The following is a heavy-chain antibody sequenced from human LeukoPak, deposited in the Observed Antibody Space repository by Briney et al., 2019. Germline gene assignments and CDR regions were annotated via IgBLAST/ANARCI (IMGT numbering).Heavy chain of an antibody. CDR3: ARDGMQGDACDV. J-gene: IGHJ3*01. Sequence: GGSLRLSCAASGFTFSRHWMLWVRQVPGKGLEWVSRIDSDGTGTNYADSVKGRFTVSRDNAKNTQYLEVNSLRVEDTAVYYCARDGMQGDACDVWGQGTMVTVSS. V-gene: IGHV3-74*01. CDR1: GFTFSRHW. CDR2: IDSDGTGT.